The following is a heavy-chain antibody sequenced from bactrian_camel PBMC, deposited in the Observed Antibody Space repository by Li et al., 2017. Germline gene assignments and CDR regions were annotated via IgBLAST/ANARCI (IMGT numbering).Heavy chain of an antibody. V-gene: IGHV3S1*01. D-gene: IGHD1*01. J-gene: IGHJ4*01. CDR1: GFTFSSYF. CDR3: TKDYVEGLGIDY. CDR2: MNSDRTT. Sequence: HVQLVESGGGLVQPGGSLRLSCAASGFTFSSYFMYWVRQAPGKERELVTTMNSDRTTRYSESVKGRFTISRDKAENTLYLQLNSLKTEDTAMYYCTKDYVEGLGIDYWGQGTQVTVS.